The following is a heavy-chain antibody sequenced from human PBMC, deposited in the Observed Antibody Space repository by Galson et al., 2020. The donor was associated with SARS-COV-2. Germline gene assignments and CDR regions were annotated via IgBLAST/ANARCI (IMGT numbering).Heavy chain of an antibody. D-gene: IGHD4-17*01. CDR3: ARLHYGEYAPEAFDI. V-gene: IGHV4-30-2*01. CDR2: ISHSGGT. Sequence: SETLSLTYAVSGPSISSGSYSWNWTRQPQGKGLEWIWHISHSGGTYYNPSLKSRVTISGDRSKNQFSLRLSSVTAADTAVYYCARLHYGEYAPEAFDIWGPGTRVTVAS. J-gene: IGHJ3*02. CDR1: GPSISSGSYS.